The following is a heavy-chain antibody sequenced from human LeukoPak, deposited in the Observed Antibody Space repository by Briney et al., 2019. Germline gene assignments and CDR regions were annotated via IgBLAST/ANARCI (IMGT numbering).Heavy chain of an antibody. Sequence: PSETLSLTCTVSGGSISSGGYYWSWIRQHPGRGLEWIGYIYYSGSTYYNPSLKSRVTISVDTSKNQFSLKLSSVTAADTAVYYCARKEIVVVVAATLAFDIWGQGTMVTVSS. D-gene: IGHD2-15*01. V-gene: IGHV4-31*03. CDR2: IYYSGST. CDR1: GGSISSGGYY. CDR3: ARKEIVVVVAATLAFDI. J-gene: IGHJ3*02.